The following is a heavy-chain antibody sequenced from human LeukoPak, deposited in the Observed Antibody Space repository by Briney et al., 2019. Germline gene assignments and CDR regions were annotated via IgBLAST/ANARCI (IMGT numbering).Heavy chain of an antibody. CDR1: GGSFSGYY. V-gene: IGHV4-34*01. D-gene: IGHD3-3*01. J-gene: IGHJ6*03. CDR2: INHSGST. CDR3: ARGKDFWSGLTNYYYYYMDV. Sequence: SETLSLTCAVYGGSFSGYYWSWIRQPPGKGLEWIGEINHSGSTNYNPSLKSRVTISVDTSKNQFSLKLSSVTAADTAVYYCARGKDFWSGLTNYYYYYMDVWGTGTTVTVSS.